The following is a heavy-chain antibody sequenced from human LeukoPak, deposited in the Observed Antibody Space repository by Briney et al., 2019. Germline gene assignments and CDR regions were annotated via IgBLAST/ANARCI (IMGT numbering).Heavy chain of an antibody. CDR3: ARDIVVVPAAPFDP. V-gene: IGHV3-7*01. J-gene: IGHJ5*02. CDR2: IKQDGSVK. CDR1: GFTFSSYW. Sequence: GWSLRLSCAASGFTFSSYWMCWVHQAPGKGLEWVANIKQDGSVKYYVDSVKGRFTISRDNAKNSLYLQINSLRAEDTAVYYCARDIVVVPAAPFDPWGQGTLVTVSS. D-gene: IGHD2-2*01.